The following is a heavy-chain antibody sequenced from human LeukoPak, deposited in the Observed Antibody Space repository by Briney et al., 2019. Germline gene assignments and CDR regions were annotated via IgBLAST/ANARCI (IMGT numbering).Heavy chain of an antibody. CDR2: ISSTGSSI. CDR3: ARDSPHTYGNWFDP. V-gene: IGHV3-48*03. Sequence: GGSLRLSCAASGFTFSSYEMNWVRQAPGKGLEWISYISSTGSSINYADSVKGRFTISRDNSKNSLYLQMNSLRAEDTAVYYCARDSPHTYGNWFDPWGQGTLVTVSS. D-gene: IGHD4-17*01. CDR1: GFTFSSYE. J-gene: IGHJ5*02.